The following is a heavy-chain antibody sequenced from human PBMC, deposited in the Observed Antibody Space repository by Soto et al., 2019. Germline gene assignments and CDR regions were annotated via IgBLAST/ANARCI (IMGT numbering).Heavy chain of an antibody. CDR1: GGSISSYY. V-gene: IGHV4-59*06. D-gene: IGHD6-13*01. Sequence: SETLSLTCTVSGGSISSYYWSWIRQHPGKGLEWIGYIYYSGSTYYNPSLKSRVTISVDTSKNQFSLKLSSVTAADTAVYYCARCIAAAGIDYWGQGTLVTVSS. CDR3: ARCIAAAGIDY. CDR2: IYYSGST. J-gene: IGHJ4*02.